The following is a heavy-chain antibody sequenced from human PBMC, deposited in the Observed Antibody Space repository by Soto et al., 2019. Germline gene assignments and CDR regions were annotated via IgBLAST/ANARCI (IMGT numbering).Heavy chain of an antibody. Sequence: QLQLQESGSGLVKPSQTLSLTCAVSGGSISSGGYSWSWIRQPPGKGLEWIGYISHSGSTYYIPFLKTRVTIAVDRSKKQFSLKLSSVTAADTAVYYCARGGLLPDYWGQGTLVTVSS. CDR1: GGSISSGGYS. J-gene: IGHJ4*02. V-gene: IGHV4-30-2*01. D-gene: IGHD6-19*01. CDR3: ARGGLLPDY. CDR2: ISHSGST.